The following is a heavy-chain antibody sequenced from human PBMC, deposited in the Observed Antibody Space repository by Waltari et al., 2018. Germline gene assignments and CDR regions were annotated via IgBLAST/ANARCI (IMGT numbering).Heavy chain of an antibody. Sequence: QVQLVQSGAEVKKPGSSVRVSCQASGGSFTSSVISWVRQAPGQGLEWMGRTVPVVGTAKYAQNFQGRVTSTADESTSTAYMELSSLGSEDSAVFYCVRAQFQLPWYFDLWGRGTLVTVSS. CDR2: TVPVVGTA. D-gene: IGHD1-7*01. CDR3: VRAQFQLPWYFDL. J-gene: IGHJ2*01. CDR1: GGSFTSSV. V-gene: IGHV1-69*11.